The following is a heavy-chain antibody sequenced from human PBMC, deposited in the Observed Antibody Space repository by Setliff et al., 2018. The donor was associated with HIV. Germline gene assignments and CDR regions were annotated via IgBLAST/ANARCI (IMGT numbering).Heavy chain of an antibody. V-gene: IGHV4-39*07. D-gene: IGHD2-2*01. Sequence: SETLSLTCTVSGGSISSSSYYWGWIRQPPGKGLEWIGSIYYSGSTYYNPSLKSRVTIAVDTSKNQFSLKLSSVTAADTAVYYCARGGFGCSSTSCYPPRDAADFDYWGQGTPVTVSS. CDR3: ARGGFGCSSTSCYPPRDAADFDY. CDR1: GGSISSSSYY. J-gene: IGHJ4*02. CDR2: IYYSGST.